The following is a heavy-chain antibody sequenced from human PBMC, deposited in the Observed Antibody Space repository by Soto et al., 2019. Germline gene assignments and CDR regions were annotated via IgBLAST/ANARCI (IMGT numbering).Heavy chain of an antibody. CDR1: GFTFSSYA. J-gene: IGHJ1*01. V-gene: IGHV3-23*01. Sequence: PGGSLRLSCAASGFTFSSYAMSWVRQAPGKGLEWVSAISGSGGSTYYADSVKGRFTISRDNSKNTLYLQMNSLRAEDTAVYYCAKSDSPRRYSSSWSPQHWGQGTLVTVSS. D-gene: IGHD6-13*01. CDR3: AKSDSPRRYSSSWSPQH. CDR2: ISGSGGST.